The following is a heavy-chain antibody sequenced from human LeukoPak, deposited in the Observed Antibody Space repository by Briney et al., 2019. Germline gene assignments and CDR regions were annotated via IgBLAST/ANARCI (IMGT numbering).Heavy chain of an antibody. D-gene: IGHD4-17*01. CDR2: ISYDGSNK. J-gene: IGHJ4*02. CDR3: AKDLPDYGDYIEGH. CDR1: GFTFSSYG. Sequence: PGGSLRLSCAASGFTFSSYGMHWVRQAPGKGLEWVAVISYDGSNKYYADSVKGRFTFSRDNSKNTLFLQMNSLRAEDTAVYYCAKDLPDYGDYIEGHWGQGTLVTVSS. V-gene: IGHV3-30*18.